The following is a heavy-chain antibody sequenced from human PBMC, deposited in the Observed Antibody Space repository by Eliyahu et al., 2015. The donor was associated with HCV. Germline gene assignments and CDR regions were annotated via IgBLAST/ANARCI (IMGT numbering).Heavy chain of an antibody. D-gene: IGHD3/OR15-3a*01. Sequence: QITLKESGPTLVKPTQTLTLTCTFSGFSLSTSGVGVGWIRQPPGKALEWLALIYWDDDKRYSPSLKNRLTITKDTSKNQVVLTMTNMDPVDTATYYCAHRIGTGALFDYWGQGTLVTVSS. V-gene: IGHV2-5*02. CDR1: GFSLSTSGVG. CDR2: IYWDDDK. J-gene: IGHJ4*02. CDR3: AHRIGTGALFDY.